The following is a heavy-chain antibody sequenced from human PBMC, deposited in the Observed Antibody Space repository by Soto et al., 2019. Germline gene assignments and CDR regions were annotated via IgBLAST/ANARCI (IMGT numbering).Heavy chain of an antibody. CDR3: ARAYAYYFHY. Sequence: PSETLSLTCTVSGGSISSYYWGWIRQPPGKGLEWIGYIYYSGSTNYNPSLKSRVTISVDTSKNQFSLKLSSVTAADTAVYYCARAYAYYFHYWGQGTLVTVPQ. V-gene: IGHV4-59*01. CDR2: IYYSGST. CDR1: GGSISSYY. J-gene: IGHJ4*02.